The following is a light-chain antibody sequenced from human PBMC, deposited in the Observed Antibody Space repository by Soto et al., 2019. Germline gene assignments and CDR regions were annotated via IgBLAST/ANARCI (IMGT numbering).Light chain of an antibody. Sequence: DIVMTQSPDSLAVSLGERPTINCKSSQSVLYSPNNKNYLAWYQQKPGKVPKXXIYAASTLQSGVPSRFSGSGSGTEFTLTISSLQPDDFATYYCQHYNSSTWTFGQGTKVDIK. J-gene: IGKJ1*01. CDR2: AAS. V-gene: IGKV4-1*01. CDR1: QSVLYSPNNKNY. CDR3: QHYNSSTWT.